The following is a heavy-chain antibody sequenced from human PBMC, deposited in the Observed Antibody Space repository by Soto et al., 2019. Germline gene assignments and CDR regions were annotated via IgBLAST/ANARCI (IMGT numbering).Heavy chain of an antibody. Sequence: PSQTLSLTCAISGDSVSSNSAAWNWIRQSPSRGLEWLGRTYYRSKWYNDDAVSVKSRITINPATSKNQFSLQLNAVTPEDTAVYYCARDLLSIFGVVQPPDVWGQRTTVTVSS. V-gene: IGHV6-1*01. CDR2: TYYRSKWYN. CDR1: GDSVSSNSAA. J-gene: IGHJ6*02. D-gene: IGHD3-3*01. CDR3: ARDLLSIFGVVQPPDV.